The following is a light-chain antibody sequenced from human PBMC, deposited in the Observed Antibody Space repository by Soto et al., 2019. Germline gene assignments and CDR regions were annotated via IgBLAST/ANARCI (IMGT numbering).Light chain of an antibody. CDR2: DAS. Sequence: DIQMTQSPSTLSASVGDRVTITCRASQSVSRWLAWYQQKPGKAPKALIHDASNLQDGVPPRFSGSGSETEFTLTISGLQPDDFATYYCQQYHTHRTFGQGTKVEMK. V-gene: IGKV1-5*01. CDR1: QSVSRW. CDR3: QQYHTHRT. J-gene: IGKJ1*01.